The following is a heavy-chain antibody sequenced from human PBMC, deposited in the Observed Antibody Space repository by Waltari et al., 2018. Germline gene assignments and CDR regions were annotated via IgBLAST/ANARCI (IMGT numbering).Heavy chain of an antibody. CDR1: GYTFTSYY. D-gene: IGHD6-19*01. V-gene: IGHV1-46*01. CDR2: INPSGGST. J-gene: IGHJ6*02. CDR3: ASSSYSMGWTWAPSYYYYYGMDV. Sequence: QVQLVQSGAEVKKPGASVKVSCKASGYTFTSYYMHWVRQAPGQGLEWMGIINPSGGSTSYAQKFQGRVTMTRDTSTSTVYMELSSLRSEDTAVYYCASSSYSMGWTWAPSYYYYYGMDVWGQGTTVTVSS.